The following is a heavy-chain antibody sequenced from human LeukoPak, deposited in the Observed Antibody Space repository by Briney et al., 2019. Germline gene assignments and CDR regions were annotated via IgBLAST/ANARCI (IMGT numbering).Heavy chain of an antibody. V-gene: IGHV3-7*01. D-gene: IGHD1-26*01. CDR1: GFTFSSYW. J-gene: IGHJ3*02. CDR3: ARDHDSGSYYTSAFDI. CDR2: IKQDGSEK. Sequence: HPGGSLRLSCAASGFTFSSYWMSWVRRAPGKGLEWVANIKQDGSEKYYVDSVKGRFTISRDNAKNSLYLQMNSLRAEDTAVYYCARDHDSGSYYTSAFDIWGQGTMVTVSS.